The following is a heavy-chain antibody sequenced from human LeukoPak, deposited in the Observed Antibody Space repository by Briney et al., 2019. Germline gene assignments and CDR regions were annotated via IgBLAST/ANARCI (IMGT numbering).Heavy chain of an antibody. CDR2: IYHSGST. V-gene: IGHV4-38-2*02. D-gene: IGHD3-10*01. CDR1: GYSINRGYY. CDR3: ARSGPYYYYYMDV. Sequence: KPSETLSLICSVSGYSINRGYYWGWIRQPPGKGLEWIGSIYHSGSTYYNLPLMSRVTMSVDTSKNQFSLKLSAVTAADTAVYYCARSGPYYYYYMDVWGKGNEVIVSS. J-gene: IGHJ6*03.